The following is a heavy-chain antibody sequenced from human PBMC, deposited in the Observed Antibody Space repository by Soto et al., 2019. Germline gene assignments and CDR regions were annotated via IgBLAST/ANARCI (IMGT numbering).Heavy chain of an antibody. CDR3: AREGIRYFDWSTPEYYFDY. CDR1: GFTFSSYA. CDR2: ISYDGSNK. J-gene: IGHJ4*02. Sequence: GGSLRLSCAASGFTFSSYAMHWVRQAPGKGLEWVAVISYDGSNKYYADSVKGRFTISRDNSKNTLYLQMNSLRAEDTAVYYCAREGIRYFDWSTPEYYFDYWGQGTLVTVSS. D-gene: IGHD3-9*01. V-gene: IGHV3-30-3*01.